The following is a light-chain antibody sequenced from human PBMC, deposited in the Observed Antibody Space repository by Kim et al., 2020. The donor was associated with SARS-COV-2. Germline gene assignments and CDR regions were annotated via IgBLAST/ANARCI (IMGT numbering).Light chain of an antibody. CDR1: LVVSSSY. J-gene: IGKJ2*01. CDR2: AAS. Sequence: LSPGERATLSCRARLVVSSSYLAWYQQKPGQAPRLLIYAASSSATGLPDRFSGSGSGTDFTLTISRLEPEDFAVYYCQQYGTSPRTFGQGTKLEF. V-gene: IGKV3-20*01. CDR3: QQYGTSPRT.